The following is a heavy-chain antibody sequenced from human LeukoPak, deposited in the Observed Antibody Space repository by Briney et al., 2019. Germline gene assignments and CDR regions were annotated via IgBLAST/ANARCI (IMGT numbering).Heavy chain of an antibody. CDR1: GFSFSGSA. J-gene: IGHJ5*02. Sequence: GGSLRLSCAASGFSFSGSAMHWVRQASGKGLEWVGRIRSKANSYATAYAASVKGRFTISRDDSKNTAYLQMNSLKTEDTAVYYCTSDGYSSSWYVGFDPWGQGTLVTVSS. CDR2: IRSKANSYAT. CDR3: TSDGYSSSWYVGFDP. D-gene: IGHD6-13*01. V-gene: IGHV3-73*01.